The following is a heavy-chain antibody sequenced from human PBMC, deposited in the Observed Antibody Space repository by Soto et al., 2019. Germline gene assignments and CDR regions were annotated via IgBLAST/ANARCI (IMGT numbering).Heavy chain of an antibody. V-gene: IGHV1-8*01. CDR1: GYTFTSYD. J-gene: IGHJ6*03. CDR3: ARGRPVVVVAATTLTSYYYYMDV. Sequence: ASVKVSCKASGYTFTSYDINWVRQATGQGLEWMGWMNPNSGNTGYAQKFQGRATMTRNTSISTAYMELSSLRSEDTAVYYCARGRPVVVVAATTLTSYYYYMDVWGKGTTVTVSS. CDR2: MNPNSGNT. D-gene: IGHD2-15*01.